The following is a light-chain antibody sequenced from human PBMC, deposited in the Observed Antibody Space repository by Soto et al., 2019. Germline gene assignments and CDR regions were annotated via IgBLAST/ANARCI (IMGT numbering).Light chain of an antibody. CDR1: SSDVGGYNY. CDR3: SSYTSSSSTV. J-gene: IGLJ1*01. V-gene: IGLV2-14*01. Sequence: QSVLTHPASVSASPGQSITISCTGTSSDVGGYNYVSWYQQHPGKAPKLMIYDVSNRPSGVSNRFSGSKSGNTASLTISGLQAEDESVYYCSSYTSSSSTVFASRSQVT. CDR2: DVS.